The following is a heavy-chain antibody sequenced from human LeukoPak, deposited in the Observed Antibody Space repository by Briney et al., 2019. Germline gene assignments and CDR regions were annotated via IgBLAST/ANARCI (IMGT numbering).Heavy chain of an antibody. CDR3: ANTYLVGATMDPFDY. CDR1: GFTFSSYG. J-gene: IGHJ4*02. V-gene: IGHV3-23*01. D-gene: IGHD1-26*01. Sequence: GGSLRLSCAASGFTFSSYGMSWVRQAPGKGLEWVSAISGSGGSTYYADSVKGRFTISRDNSKNTLYLQMNSLRAEDTAVYYCANTYLVGATMDPFDYWGQGTLVTVSS. CDR2: ISGSGGST.